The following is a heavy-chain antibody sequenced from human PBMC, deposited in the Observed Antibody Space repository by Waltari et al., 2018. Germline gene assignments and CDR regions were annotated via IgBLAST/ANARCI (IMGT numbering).Heavy chain of an antibody. CDR1: GGSFSGYY. D-gene: IGHD2-15*01. CDR2: INHIGST. J-gene: IGHJ4*02. CDR3: ARYCSGGSCYAGGIGY. V-gene: IGHV4-34*01. Sequence: QVQLQQWGAGLLKPSETLSLTCAVYGGSFSGYYWSWIRKPPGKGLEWMGEINHIGSTNYNPSLKSRVTISVDTSKNQFSLKLSSVTAADTAVYYCARYCSGGSCYAGGIGYWGQGTLVTVSS.